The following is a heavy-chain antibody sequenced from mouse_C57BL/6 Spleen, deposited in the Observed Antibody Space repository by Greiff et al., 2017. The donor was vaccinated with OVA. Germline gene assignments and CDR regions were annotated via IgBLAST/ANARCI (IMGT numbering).Heavy chain of an antibody. CDR3: ALYYSNSDWYFDV. Sequence: VKLQESGPELVKPGASVKISCKASGYTFTDYYINWVKQRPGQGLEWIGWIFPGCGRTYYNEKFKGKATLTVDKSSSTAYMLLSSLTSEDSAVYFCALYYSNSDWYFDVWGTGTTVTVSS. J-gene: IGHJ1*03. V-gene: IGHV1-75*01. CDR2: IFPGCGRT. D-gene: IGHD2-5*01. CDR1: GYTFTDYY.